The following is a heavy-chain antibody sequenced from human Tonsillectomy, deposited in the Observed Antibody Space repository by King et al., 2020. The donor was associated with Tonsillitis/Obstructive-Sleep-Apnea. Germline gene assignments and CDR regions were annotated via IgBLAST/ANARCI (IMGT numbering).Heavy chain of an antibody. J-gene: IGHJ3*01. CDR3: ARGGFGDSDAFDF. D-gene: IGHD4-17*01. Sequence: QLVQSGGGLVQPGGSLRLSCTASGFTLTSYSMNWVRQAPGKGLEWLSYISSTTKTIYYADSVKGRFTISRDNARSSVYLRMNSLRDEDTGLYYCARGGFGDSDAFDFWGQGAMVTVS. CDR1: GFTLTSYS. CDR2: ISSTTKTI. V-gene: IGHV3-48*02.